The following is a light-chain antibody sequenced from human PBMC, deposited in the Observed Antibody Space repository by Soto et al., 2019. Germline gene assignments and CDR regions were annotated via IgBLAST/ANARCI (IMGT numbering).Light chain of an antibody. CDR1: QSISSW. CDR2: KAS. Sequence: DLQMTQSPSTLSASVGDRVTITCRASQSISSWLAWYQQKSGKAPKLLIYKASSLESGVPSRFSGSGSGTEFTLTISSLQPDDFATYYCQQYNDYPLTFGGGTRVEIK. J-gene: IGKJ4*01. CDR3: QQYNDYPLT. V-gene: IGKV1-5*03.